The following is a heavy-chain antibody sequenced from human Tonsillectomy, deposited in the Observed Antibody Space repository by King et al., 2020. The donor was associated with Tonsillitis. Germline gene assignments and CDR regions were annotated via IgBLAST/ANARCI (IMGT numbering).Heavy chain of an antibody. CDR2: LSYSGDI. CDR3: VRYVSGSFDY. Sequence: LQLQESGPGVVKPSETLSLTCTVSGGSISSSDHYWAWIRQPPGKGLEWIGYLSYSGDIFYNPSLRRRITISGGTSGNRFSLRLTSVTAADTAVYFCVRYVSGSFDYWGQGALVTVSS. J-gene: IGHJ4*02. CDR1: GGSISSSDHY. V-gene: IGHV4-39*01. D-gene: IGHD1-26*01.